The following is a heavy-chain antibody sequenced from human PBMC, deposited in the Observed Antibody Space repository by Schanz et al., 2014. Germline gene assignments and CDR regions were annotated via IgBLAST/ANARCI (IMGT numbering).Heavy chain of an antibody. CDR2: ISSGSSYA. Sequence: QVQLVESGGGLVKPGGSLRLSCAASGFTFSDYYMSWIRQAPGKGLEWVSDISSGSSYANYADSVKGRFTISRDNAKNSLYLQMNSLRAEDTAVYYCASGVHVSSLQKGLQCWGRGTLVIVSS. CDR1: GFTFSDYY. D-gene: IGHD3-10*01. CDR3: ASGVHVSSLQKGLQC. J-gene: IGHJ1*01. V-gene: IGHV3-11*05.